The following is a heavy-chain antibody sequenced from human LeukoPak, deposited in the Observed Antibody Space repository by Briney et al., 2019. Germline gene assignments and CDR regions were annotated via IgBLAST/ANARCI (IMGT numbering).Heavy chain of an antibody. CDR1: GFTFSSSS. Sequence: GGSLRLSCEASGFTFSSSSMSWVRQAPGKGLEWGSYISSRGSTIYYADSVKGRFTISRDNAKNSLYLQMNSLRAEDTAVYYCARHDTAMATDYGMDVWGQGTTVTASS. CDR3: ARHDTAMATDYGMDV. J-gene: IGHJ6*02. D-gene: IGHD5-18*01. V-gene: IGHV3-11*01. CDR2: ISSRGSTI.